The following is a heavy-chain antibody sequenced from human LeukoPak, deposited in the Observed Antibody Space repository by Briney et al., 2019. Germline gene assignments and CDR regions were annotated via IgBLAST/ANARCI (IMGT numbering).Heavy chain of an antibody. CDR3: ARHCSSTSCYGGGWDFDY. CDR1: GYSFTSYW. Sequence: GESLRISCKGSGYSFTSYWISWVRQMPGKGLEWMGRIDPSDSYTNYSPSSQGHVTISADKSISTAYLQWSSLKASDTAMYYCARHCSSTSCYGGGWDFDYWGQGTLVTVSS. V-gene: IGHV5-10-1*01. CDR2: IDPSDSYT. J-gene: IGHJ4*02. D-gene: IGHD2-2*01.